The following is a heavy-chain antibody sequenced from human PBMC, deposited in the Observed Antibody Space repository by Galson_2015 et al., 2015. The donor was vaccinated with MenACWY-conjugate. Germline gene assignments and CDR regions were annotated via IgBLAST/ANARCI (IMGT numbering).Heavy chain of an antibody. CDR1: GFPFSTYW. V-gene: IGHV3-7*01. D-gene: IGHD2-8*01. CDR2: IKYDGSVQ. J-gene: IGHJ5*01. CDR3: VGPIMTFQAVRSLDS. Sequence: SLRLSCAASGFPFSTYWMTWVRQAPGQGLEWVANIKYDGSVQFFGDSVRGRFTISRDNAENSLFLQMNSLRPEDTAVYFCVGPIMTFQAVRSLDSWGQGTVVTVSS.